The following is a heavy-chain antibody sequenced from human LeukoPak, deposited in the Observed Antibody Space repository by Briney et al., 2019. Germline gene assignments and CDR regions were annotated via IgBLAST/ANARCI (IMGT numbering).Heavy chain of an antibody. CDR2: INHSGST. V-gene: IGHV4-34*01. CDR1: CGSFSGYY. Sequence: SETLSLTCAVYCGSFSGYYWSWIRQPPGKGLEWIGEINHSGSTNHSPSLKNRVTISVDTSKNQFSLKLRSVTAADTAVYYCARGPLYYYDSSSRSYYFDYWGQGTLVTVSS. J-gene: IGHJ4*02. CDR3: ARGPLYYYDSSSRSYYFDY. D-gene: IGHD3-22*01.